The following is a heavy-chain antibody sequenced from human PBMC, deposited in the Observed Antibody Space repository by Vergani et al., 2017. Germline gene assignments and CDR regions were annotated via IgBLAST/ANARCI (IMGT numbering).Heavy chain of an antibody. CDR3: AIGVGDTAIRFDE. Sequence: EVQLVQSGAEVKKPGASLKISCKGSGYSFTSYWIGWVRQMPGKGLEWLGIIYPGDSDTRYSPSFQGLVTISADTSISTAYLQRSSLKAADTAIYYCAIGVGDTAIRFDEGGEGTLVTASS. D-gene: IGHD5-18*01. J-gene: IGHJ4*02. CDR2: IYPGDSDT. V-gene: IGHV5-51*01. CDR1: GYSFTSYW.